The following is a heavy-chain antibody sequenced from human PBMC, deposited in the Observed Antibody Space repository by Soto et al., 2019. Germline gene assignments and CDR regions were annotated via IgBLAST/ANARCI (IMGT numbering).Heavy chain of an antibody. D-gene: IGHD2-15*01. Sequence: QVQLVQSGAEVKKPGSSVKVSCKAPGGTFSSYAISCVRQAPGQGLEWMGGIIPIFGTAKYAQKFQGRVTITADEYTSTGYMELSSLRSEDTAVYYCARSQGGSSSLDIYYYYYYGMDVWGKGTTVTVSS. CDR2: IIPIFGTA. J-gene: IGHJ6*04. CDR3: ARSQGGSSSLDIYYYYYYGMDV. V-gene: IGHV1-69*01. CDR1: GGTFSSYA.